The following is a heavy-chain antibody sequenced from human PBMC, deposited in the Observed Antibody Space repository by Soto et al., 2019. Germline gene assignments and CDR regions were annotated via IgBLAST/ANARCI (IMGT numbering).Heavy chain of an antibody. Sequence: GASVKVSCKPSGYSFSDYFIQWVRQAPGQGLEWVAWINPKTAATNYAKKFQGRVSLTWDTSSTTAYMKLTRLRPDDTAVYYCARIKWGLNYYNGMDVWGQGTTVTVSS. CDR2: INPKTAAT. CDR3: ARIKWGLNYYNGMDV. V-gene: IGHV1-2*02. CDR1: GYSFSDYF. J-gene: IGHJ6*02. D-gene: IGHD1-26*01.